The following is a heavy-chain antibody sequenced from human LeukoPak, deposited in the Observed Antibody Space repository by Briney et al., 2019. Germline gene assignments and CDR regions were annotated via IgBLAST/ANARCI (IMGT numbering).Heavy chain of an antibody. V-gene: IGHV4-30-4*01. Sequence: PSQTLSLTCTVSSGSISSGDYYWSWLRQPPGKGLEWIGYIYYSGSTYYNLSLNSLVTISVDTSKNQFSLKLSSVTAADTAVYYCARAVTYYDFWSGSAFDYWGQGTLVTVSS. J-gene: IGHJ4*02. CDR2: IYYSGST. D-gene: IGHD3-3*01. CDR3: ARAVTYYDFWSGSAFDY. CDR1: SGSISSGDYY.